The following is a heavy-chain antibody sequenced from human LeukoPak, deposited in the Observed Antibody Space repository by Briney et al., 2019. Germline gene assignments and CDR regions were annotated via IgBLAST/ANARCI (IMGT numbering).Heavy chain of an antibody. J-gene: IGHJ4*02. Sequence: PSETLSLTCAVSGGSISSTNWWSWVRQPPWKGLEWIGSIYYDGRTFHNPSLKSRVTIYVDTSKNQFSLKMSSVTAADRAVYYCARHLGIVGSAYPTFDSWGQGTLVTVSS. D-gene: IGHD1-26*01. CDR1: GGSISSTNW. CDR3: ARHLGIVGSAYPTFDS. CDR2: IYYDGRT. V-gene: IGHV4-39*01.